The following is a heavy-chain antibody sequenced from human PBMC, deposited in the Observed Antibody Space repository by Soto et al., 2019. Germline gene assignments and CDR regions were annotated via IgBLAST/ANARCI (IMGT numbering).Heavy chain of an antibody. CDR2: ISAYNGNT. Sequence: ASVKVSCKASGYTFTSYGISWVRQAPGQGLEWMGWISAYNGNTNYAQKLQGRVTMTTDTSTSTAYMELRSLRSDDTAVYYCARDRKLWFGEPYYYYYMDVWGKGTTVTVSS. V-gene: IGHV1-18*01. CDR3: ARDRKLWFGEPYYYYYMDV. D-gene: IGHD3-10*01. CDR1: GYTFTSYG. J-gene: IGHJ6*03.